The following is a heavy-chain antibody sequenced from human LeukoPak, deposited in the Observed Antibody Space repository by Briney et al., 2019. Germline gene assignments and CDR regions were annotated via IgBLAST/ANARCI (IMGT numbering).Heavy chain of an antibody. CDR3: ARRLIVETTVAFDI. CDR2: IYYSGST. D-gene: IGHD1-26*01. CDR1: GGSISSYY. Sequence: SETLSLTCTVSGGSISSYYWSWIRQPPGKGLEWIGYIYYSGSTNYNPSLKSRVTISIDTSKNQFSLKLSSVTAADTAVYYCARRLIVETTVAFDIWGQGTVVTVSS. V-gene: IGHV4-59*08. J-gene: IGHJ3*02.